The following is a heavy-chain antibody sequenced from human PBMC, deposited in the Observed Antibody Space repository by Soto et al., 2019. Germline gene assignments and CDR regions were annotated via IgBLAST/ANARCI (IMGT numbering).Heavy chain of an antibody. J-gene: IGHJ5*02. CDR2: IDYDGSTT. Sequence: EVQLVESGGGLVQPGGSLRLSCAASGFSFSSYWMHWVRQAPGKGLVWVSRIDYDGSTTNYADSVKGRFTISRDNAKSMLYLQMNSLTAEDTAVYYCARVARGAWGVFDPLGQGTLVTVSS. CDR3: ARVARGAWGVFDP. CDR1: GFSFSSYW. V-gene: IGHV3-74*01. D-gene: IGHD3-10*01.